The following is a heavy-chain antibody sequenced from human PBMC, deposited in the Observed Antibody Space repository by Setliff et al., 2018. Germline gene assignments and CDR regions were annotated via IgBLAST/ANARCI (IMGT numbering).Heavy chain of an antibody. CDR1: GGSFSGYY. J-gene: IGHJ5*02. D-gene: IGHD3-10*01. CDR3: ARNVRNYGSGSYPYDP. V-gene: IGHV4-34*01. Sequence: SETLSLTCAVYGGSFSGYYWSWIRQPPGKGLEWIGEINHSGNTYYNPSLNSRLTISVDTSKNQFSLRLTSVTAADTAMYYCARNVRNYGSGSYPYDPWGQGVLVIVSS. CDR2: INHSGNT.